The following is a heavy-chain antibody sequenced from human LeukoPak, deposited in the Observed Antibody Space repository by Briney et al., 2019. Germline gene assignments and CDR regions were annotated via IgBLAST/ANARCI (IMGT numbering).Heavy chain of an antibody. D-gene: IGHD1-26*01. CDR1: GFTFSSYE. Sequence: GGSLRLSCAASGFTFSSYEMNWVRQAPGKGLEWVSYISSSGSTIYYADSVKGRFAISRDNAKNSLYLQMNSLRAEDTAVYYCASIVGATMRVGWFDPWGQGTLVTVSS. CDR3: ASIVGATMRVGWFDP. V-gene: IGHV3-48*03. J-gene: IGHJ5*02. CDR2: ISSSGSTI.